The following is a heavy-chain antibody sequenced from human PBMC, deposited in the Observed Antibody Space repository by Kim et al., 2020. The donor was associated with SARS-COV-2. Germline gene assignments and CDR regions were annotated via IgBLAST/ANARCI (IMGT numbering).Heavy chain of an antibody. Sequence: NPALKSRVTLSVDTSKNQFSLKLSSVTAADTAIYYCARDLGRDYGDYFDYWGQGTLVTVSS. D-gene: IGHD4-17*01. J-gene: IGHJ4*02. V-gene: IGHV4-39*07. CDR3: ARDLGRDYGDYFDY.